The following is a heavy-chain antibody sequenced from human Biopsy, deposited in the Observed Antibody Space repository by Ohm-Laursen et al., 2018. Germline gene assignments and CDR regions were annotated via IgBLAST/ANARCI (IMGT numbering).Heavy chain of an antibody. CDR2: VNPVVEAT. D-gene: IGHD2-21*01. V-gene: IGHV1-46*01. CDR1: GYTFGNYY. CDR3: ARESPLRLGVCGAIRCFKEVFGMDV. J-gene: IGHJ6*02. Sequence: ASVKVSRNVSGYTFGNYYINWVRKVPGQGLEWLGAVNPVVEATMYAQKFQDRITLTRDASTNTVYMDLASLTSEDTAVYYCARESPLRLGVCGAIRCFKEVFGMDVWGQGTTVIVSS.